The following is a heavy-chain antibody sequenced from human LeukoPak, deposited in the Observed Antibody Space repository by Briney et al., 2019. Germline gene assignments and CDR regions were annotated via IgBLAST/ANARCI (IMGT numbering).Heavy chain of an antibody. V-gene: IGHV3-43D*04. D-gene: IGHD5-18*01. J-gene: IGHJ4*02. CDR1: GFTFHDYA. CDR2: NWYAGST. CDR3: AKGGGGGYSYGYGQLDY. Sequence: GGSLRLSCAASGFTFHDYAMYWVRQAPGKGLEWVSLNWYAGSTYYADSAKGRFTISRDNSKNSLYLQMNSLRAEDTAMYYCAKGGGGGYSYGYGQLDYWGQGTLVTVSS.